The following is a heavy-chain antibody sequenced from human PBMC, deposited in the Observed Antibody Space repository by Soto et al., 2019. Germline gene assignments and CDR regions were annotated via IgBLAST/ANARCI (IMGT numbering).Heavy chain of an antibody. CDR3: AQRCSSSDCPRNYHYAMDV. V-gene: IGHV1-69*06. D-gene: IGHD2-2*01. Sequence: QVQLVQSGAEVKKPGSSVKVSCKASGGTFSNYAIIWVRQAPGQGLEWVGGIIPIFGTVNNAQKFQGRVRITADKSTSTAYMELSSLRSEDTAVYYCAQRCSSSDCPRNYHYAMDVWGQGTAVTVSS. CDR2: IIPIFGTV. J-gene: IGHJ6*02. CDR1: GGTFSNYA.